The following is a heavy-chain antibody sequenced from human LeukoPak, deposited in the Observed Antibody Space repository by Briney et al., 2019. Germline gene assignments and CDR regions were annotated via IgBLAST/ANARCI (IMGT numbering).Heavy chain of an antibody. D-gene: IGHD1-26*01. CDR1: GFTFTSYE. CDR2: VSYSGNTI. Sequence: GGSLRLSCAASGFTFTSYEMNWVRQAPGEGLEWISFVSYSGNTIYYADSVKGRFTISRDNAKNSLYLQMNSLGPEDTAVYYCARPRISGDAFDIWGQGTMVTVSS. V-gene: IGHV3-48*03. CDR3: ARPRISGDAFDI. J-gene: IGHJ3*02.